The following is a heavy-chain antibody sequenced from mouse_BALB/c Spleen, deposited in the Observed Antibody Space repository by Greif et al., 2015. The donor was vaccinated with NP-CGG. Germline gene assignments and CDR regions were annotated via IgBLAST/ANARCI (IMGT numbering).Heavy chain of an antibody. CDR3: AREQDAPTGAYAMED. CDR2: ISNLAYSI. V-gene: IGHV5-15*02. J-gene: IGHJ4*01. D-gene: IGHD1-1*01. CDR1: GFTFSDYG. Sequence: DVKLVESGGGLVQPGGSRKLSCAASGFTFSDYGMAWVRQAPGKGPEWVAFISNLAYSIYYADTVTGRFTISRENAKNTLYLDKGRVRSEDTDMYYCAREQDAPTGAYAMEDWCYATSVTVSS.